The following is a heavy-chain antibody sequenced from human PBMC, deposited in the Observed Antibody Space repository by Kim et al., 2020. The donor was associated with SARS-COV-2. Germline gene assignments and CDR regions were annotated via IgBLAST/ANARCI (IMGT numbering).Heavy chain of an antibody. Sequence: ASVKVSCKASGYTFTSYYMHWVRQAPGQGLEWMGIINPSGGSTSYAQKFQGRVTMTRDTSTSTVYMELSSLRSEDTAVYYCARGSVDTAMDLYYFDYWGQGTLVTVSS. D-gene: IGHD5-18*01. V-gene: IGHV1-46*01. J-gene: IGHJ4*02. CDR2: INPSGGST. CDR3: ARGSVDTAMDLYYFDY. CDR1: GYTFTSYY.